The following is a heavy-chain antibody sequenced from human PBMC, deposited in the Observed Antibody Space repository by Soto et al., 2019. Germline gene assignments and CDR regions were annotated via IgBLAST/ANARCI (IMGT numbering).Heavy chain of an antibody. V-gene: IGHV3-30-3*01. Sequence: QVQLVESGGGVVQPGRSLRLSCAASGFNFSSYAMHWVRQATGKGLAWVAVISYDGSNKYYADSVKGGFTSSRDNSKNTLYLQMNSLRAEDTAVYYCARSGWAWGYYGFWSGWFAPWGQGTVVTVSS. CDR1: GFNFSSYA. D-gene: IGHD3-3*01. J-gene: IGHJ5*02. CDR2: ISYDGSNK. CDR3: ARSGWAWGYYGFWSGWFAP.